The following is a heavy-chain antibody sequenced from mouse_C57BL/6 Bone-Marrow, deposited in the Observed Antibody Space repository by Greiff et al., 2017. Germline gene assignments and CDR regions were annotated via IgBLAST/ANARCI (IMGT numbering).Heavy chain of an antibody. D-gene: IGHD1-1*01. CDR3: ARWGYYGSSPYD. CDR2: IYPRSGNT. CDR1: GYTFTSYG. J-gene: IGHJ2*01. Sequence: VQLQQSGAELARPGASVKLSCKASGYTFTSYGISWVKQRTGQGLEWIGEIYPRSGNTYYNEKFKGKATLTADKSSSTAYMELRRLTSEDSAVYFGARWGYYGSSPYDWGQGTTLTVAS. V-gene: IGHV1-81*01.